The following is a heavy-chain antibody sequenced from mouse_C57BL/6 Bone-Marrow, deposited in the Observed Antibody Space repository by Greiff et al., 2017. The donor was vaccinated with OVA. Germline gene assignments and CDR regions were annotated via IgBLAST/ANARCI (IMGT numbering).Heavy chain of an antibody. CDR2: FYPGSGSI. J-gene: IGHJ2*01. D-gene: IGHD1-1*01. Sequence: VKLMESGAELVKPGASVKLSCKASGYTFTEYTIHWVKQRSGQGLEWIGWFYPGSGSIKYNEKFKDKATLTADKSSSTVYMELSRLTSEDSAVYFCARHEITTVVPYYFDYWGQGTTLTVSS. V-gene: IGHV1-62-2*01. CDR1: GYTFTEYT. CDR3: ARHEITTVVPYYFDY.